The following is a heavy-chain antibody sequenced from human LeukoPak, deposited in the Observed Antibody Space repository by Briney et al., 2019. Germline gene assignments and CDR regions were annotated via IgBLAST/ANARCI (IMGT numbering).Heavy chain of an antibody. CDR1: GFTFSDYY. Sequence: GGSLRLSCAASGFTFSDYYMSWIRQAPGKGLEWVSYISSSGSTIYYADSVKGRFTISRDNAKNSLYLQMNSLRAEDAAVYYCARVYYDFWSGYPPPLLFDYWGQGTLVTVSS. V-gene: IGHV3-11*01. D-gene: IGHD3-3*01. CDR2: ISSSGSTI. CDR3: ARVYYDFWSGYPPPLLFDY. J-gene: IGHJ4*02.